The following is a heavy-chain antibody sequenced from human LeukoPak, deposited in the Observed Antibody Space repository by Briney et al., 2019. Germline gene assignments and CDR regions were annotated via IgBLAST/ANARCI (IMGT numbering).Heavy chain of an antibody. J-gene: IGHJ5*02. CDR2: ISSSSSYI. CDR1: GFTFSSYS. Sequence: GGSLRLSCAASGFTFSSYSMNWVRQAPGKGLEWVSSISSSSSYIYYADSVKGRFTISRDNSKNTLYLQMNSLRAEDTAVYYCAKDRSAITPTWFDPWGQGTLVTVSS. V-gene: IGHV3-21*01. CDR3: AKDRSAITPTWFDP.